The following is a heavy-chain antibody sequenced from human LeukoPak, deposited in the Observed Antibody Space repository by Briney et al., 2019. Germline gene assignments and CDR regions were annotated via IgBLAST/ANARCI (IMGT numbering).Heavy chain of an antibody. V-gene: IGHV3-7*01. Sequence: GKSLRLSCAASGFTFSSYWMSWVRQAPGKGLEWVANIKQDGSEKYYVDSVKGRFTISRDNAKNSLYLQMNSLRAEDTAVYYCARLGSYGLDYFDYWGQGTLVTVSS. D-gene: IGHD5-18*01. CDR1: GFTFSSYW. J-gene: IGHJ4*02. CDR3: ARLGSYGLDYFDY. CDR2: IKQDGSEK.